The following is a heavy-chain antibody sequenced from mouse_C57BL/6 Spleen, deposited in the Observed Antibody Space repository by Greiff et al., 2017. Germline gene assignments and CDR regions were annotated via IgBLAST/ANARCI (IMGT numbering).Heavy chain of an antibody. D-gene: IGHD2-1*01. J-gene: IGHJ4*01. CDR1: GFSLTSYG. V-gene: IGHV2-2*01. Sequence: QVQLQQSGPGLVQPSQSLSITCTVSGFSLTSYGVHWVRQSPGKGLEWLGVIWSGGSTDYNAAFISRLSISKDNSKSQVFFKMNSLQADDTAIYYCAGSTMVTTPYYYAMDYWGQGTSVTVSS. CDR3: AGSTMVTTPYYYAMDY. CDR2: IWSGGST.